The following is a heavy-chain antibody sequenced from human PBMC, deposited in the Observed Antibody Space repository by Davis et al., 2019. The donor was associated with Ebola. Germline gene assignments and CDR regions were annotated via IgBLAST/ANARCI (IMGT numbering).Heavy chain of an antibody. CDR2: IKQDGSEK. CDR1: GFIFRNYW. Sequence: GESLKISCAASGFIFRNYWMSWVRQAPGKGLEWVANIKQDGSEKYYVDSVKGRFTISRDNAKNSLYLQMNNLRAEDTAVYYCGSSYDSSGYILFDYWGQGTQVTVSS. J-gene: IGHJ4*02. CDR3: GSSYDSSGYILFDY. D-gene: IGHD3-22*01. V-gene: IGHV3-7*03.